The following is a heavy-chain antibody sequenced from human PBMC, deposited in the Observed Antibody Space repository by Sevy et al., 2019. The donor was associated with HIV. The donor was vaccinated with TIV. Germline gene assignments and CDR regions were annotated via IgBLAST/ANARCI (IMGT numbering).Heavy chain of an antibody. V-gene: IGHV3-49*04. CDR2: IKTKTYGGTT. CDR1: GFTFSDYA. J-gene: IGHJ4*02. Sequence: GGSLRLSCTASGFTFSDYAMSWVRQAPGKGLEWVGFIKTKTYGGTTEYAATVKGRFIISRDDSKNIAYLQMNSLKTEATAVYYCTRDLYGSGWFYFDYWGQGTLVTVSS. CDR3: TRDLYGSGWFYFDY. D-gene: IGHD6-19*01.